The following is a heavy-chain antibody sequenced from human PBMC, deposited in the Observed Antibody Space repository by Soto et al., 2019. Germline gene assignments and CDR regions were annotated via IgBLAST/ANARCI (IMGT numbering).Heavy chain of an antibody. V-gene: IGHV1-69*08. CDR2: IIPILGIA. D-gene: IGHD6-13*01. CDR1: GGTFSSYT. Sequence: QVQLVQSGAEVKKPGSSVKVSCKASGGTFSSYTISWVRQAPGQGLEWMGRIIPILGIANYAQKFQGRVTTTSDKTPSTDSMELSSLGSEDTAVYYCARDAGIAAAGAGTYDYWGQGTLVTVSS. J-gene: IGHJ4*02. CDR3: ARDAGIAAAGAGTYDY.